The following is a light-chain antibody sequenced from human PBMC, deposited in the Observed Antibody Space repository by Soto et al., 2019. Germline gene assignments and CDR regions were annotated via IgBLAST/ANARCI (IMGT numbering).Light chain of an antibody. J-gene: IGKJ5*01. CDR1: QSVATN. Sequence: EIVMTQSPATLSVSPGERATLSCRASQSVATNLAWYQQKPGQPPRLLIYGASTRATGIPARFSGSGSGTEFTLTISSLEPEDSAVYYCQQRHMWPITFGQGTRLETK. CDR2: GAS. V-gene: IGKV3-15*01. CDR3: QQRHMWPIT.